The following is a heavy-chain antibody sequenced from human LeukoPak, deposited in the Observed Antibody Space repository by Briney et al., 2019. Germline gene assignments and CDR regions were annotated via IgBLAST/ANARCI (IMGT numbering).Heavy chain of an antibody. J-gene: IGHJ4*02. CDR2: ISSSSSYI. CDR1: GFTFSSYS. V-gene: IGHV3-21*01. CDR3: ARTERTIAARHSVDF. Sequence: GGSLRLSCAASGFTFSSYSMNWVRQAPGKGLEWVSSISSSSSYIYYADSVKGRFTISRDNAKNSLYLQMNSLRAEETAVYYCARTERTIAARHSVDFWGQGTLVTVSS. D-gene: IGHD6-6*01.